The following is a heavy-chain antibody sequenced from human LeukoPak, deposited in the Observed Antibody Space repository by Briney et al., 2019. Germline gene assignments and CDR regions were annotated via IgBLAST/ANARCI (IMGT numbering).Heavy chain of an antibody. CDR3: ARPRPNYYYGSGSKRSYYYMDV. V-gene: IGHV4-34*01. Sequence: SETLSLTCSVSGDSIIGYYWGWIRQPPGKGLEWIGEINHSGSTNYNPSLKSRVTISVDTSKNQFSLKLSSVTAADTAVYYCARPRPNYYYGSGSKRSYYYMDVWGKGTTVTISS. CDR2: INHSGST. J-gene: IGHJ6*03. CDR1: GDSIIGYY. D-gene: IGHD3-10*01.